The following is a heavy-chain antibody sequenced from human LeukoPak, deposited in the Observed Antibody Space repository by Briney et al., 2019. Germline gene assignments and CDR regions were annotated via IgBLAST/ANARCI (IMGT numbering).Heavy chain of an antibody. CDR1: GGSISTGDYH. CDR3: AKERGTLITMIVGPYGYFDY. Sequence: PSQTLSLTCTVSGGSISTGDYHWNWIRQFPGKGLEWIGSIYNSGRSGSTYYNPSLKSRVTISVDTSKNQFSLKLSSVTAADTAVYYCAKERGTLITMIVGPYGYFDYWGQGTLVTVSS. J-gene: IGHJ4*02. D-gene: IGHD3-22*01. CDR2: IYNSGRSGST. V-gene: IGHV4-31*03.